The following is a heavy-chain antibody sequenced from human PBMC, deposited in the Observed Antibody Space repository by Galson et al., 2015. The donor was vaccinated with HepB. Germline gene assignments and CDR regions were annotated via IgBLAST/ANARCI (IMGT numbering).Heavy chain of an antibody. D-gene: IGHD3-16*01. CDR1: GFTFSSYG. CDR2: ISYDGSNK. CDR3: AKVKEGGSHAFDI. V-gene: IGHV3-30*18. J-gene: IGHJ3*02. Sequence: SLRLSCAASGFTFSSYGMHWVRQAPGKGLEWVAVISYDGSNKYYADSVKGRFTISRDNSKNTLYLQMNSLRAEDTAVYYCAKVKEGGSHAFDIWGQGTMVTVSS.